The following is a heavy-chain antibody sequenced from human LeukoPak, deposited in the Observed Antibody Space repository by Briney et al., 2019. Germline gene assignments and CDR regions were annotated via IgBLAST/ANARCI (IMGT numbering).Heavy chain of an antibody. V-gene: IGHV4-34*01. Sequence: SETLSFTCAVYDGSFSDYNWSWIRQPPGKGLEWIGEINHSGSTNYNPSLKSRVTISVDTSKNQFSLKLSSVTAADTAVYYCARAPNYWWFDPWGQGTLVTVSS. CDR3: ARAPNYWWFDP. CDR1: DGSFSDYN. CDR2: INHSGST. D-gene: IGHD1-7*01. J-gene: IGHJ5*02.